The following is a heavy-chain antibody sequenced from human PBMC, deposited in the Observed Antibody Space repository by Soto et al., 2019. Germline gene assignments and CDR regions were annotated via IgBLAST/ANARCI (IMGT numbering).Heavy chain of an antibody. CDR1: GGSISSNY. Sequence: SETLSLTCTVSGGSISSNYWTWIRQPPGKGLEWIGYVYNSGSTNYNPSLKSRVTISEDTSKSQFSLKVNSMTAADTAVYYCARYRREAVAGYTLDNWGQGISVTVSS. CDR2: VYNSGST. D-gene: IGHD6-13*01. J-gene: IGHJ4*02. V-gene: IGHV4-59*01. CDR3: ARYRREAVAGYTLDN.